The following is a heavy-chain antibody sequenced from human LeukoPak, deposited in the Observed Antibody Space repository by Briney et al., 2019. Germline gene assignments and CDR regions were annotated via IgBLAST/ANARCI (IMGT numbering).Heavy chain of an antibody. Sequence: TSATLSLTCPVSGGSISSYYWSWIRQPPGKGLEWIGYIYYSGSTNYNPSRTSRGTISVDPSKHQFSLKLSSVTAADTAVYYCARQGLGSGWTFDYWDQETLVSVPS. CDR3: ARQGLGSGWTFDY. CDR2: IYYSGST. D-gene: IGHD6-19*01. V-gene: IGHV4-59*08. J-gene: IGHJ4*02. CDR1: GGSISSYY.